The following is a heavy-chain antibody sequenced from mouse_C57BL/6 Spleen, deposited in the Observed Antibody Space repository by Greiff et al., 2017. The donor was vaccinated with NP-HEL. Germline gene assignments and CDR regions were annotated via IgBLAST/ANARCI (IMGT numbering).Heavy chain of an antibody. V-gene: IGHV1-82*01. CDR2: IYPGDGDT. J-gene: IGHJ3*01. Sequence: VQGVESGPELVKPGASVKISCKASGYAFSSSWMNWVKQRPGKGLEWIGRIYPGDGDTNYNGKFKGKATLTADKSSSTAYMQLSSLTSEDSAVYFCARLRLPFAYWGQGTLVTVSA. CDR3: ARLRLPFAY. CDR1: GYAFSSSW. D-gene: IGHD2-4*01.